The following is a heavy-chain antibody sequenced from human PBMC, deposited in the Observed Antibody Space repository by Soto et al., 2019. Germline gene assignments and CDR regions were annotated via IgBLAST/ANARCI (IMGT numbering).Heavy chain of an antibody. J-gene: IGHJ6*03. Sequence: SETLSLTCTVSGGSISSYYWSWIRQTPSRGLEWLGRTYYRSKWYSNYAISVKSRVTVNPDTFKNQFSLQLNSVTPEDTAVYYCARGSWDDVSGHYYMDVWGKGTKVTVSS. D-gene: IGHD1-1*01. CDR1: GGSISSYY. CDR3: ARGSWDDVSGHYYMDV. V-gene: IGHV6-1*01. CDR2: TYYRSKWYS.